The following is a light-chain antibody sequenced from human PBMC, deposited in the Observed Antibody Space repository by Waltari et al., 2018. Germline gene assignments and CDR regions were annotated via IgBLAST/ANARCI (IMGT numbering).Light chain of an antibody. Sequence: YQQKQAQAPVLVIYKDSERPSGIPGRFSGSSSGTTVTLTISEGQAEDLAHYHWQSADSSGTMGVFGGGTKLTVL. V-gene: IGLV3-25*03. CDR3: QSADSSGTMGV. J-gene: IGLJ3*02. CDR2: KDS.